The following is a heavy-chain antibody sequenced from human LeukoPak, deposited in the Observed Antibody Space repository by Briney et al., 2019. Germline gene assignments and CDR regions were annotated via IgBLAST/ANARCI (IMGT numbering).Heavy chain of an antibody. Sequence: ASVTVSCKASGYTFTSYAMNWVRQAPGQGLEWMGWINTNTGNPTYAQGFTGRFVFSLDTSVSTAYLQISSLKAEDTAVYYCARSGGITGTTRWFDPWGQGTLVTVSS. J-gene: IGHJ5*02. CDR2: INTNTGNP. CDR3: ARSGGITGTTRWFDP. D-gene: IGHD1-7*01. V-gene: IGHV7-4-1*02. CDR1: GYTFTSYA.